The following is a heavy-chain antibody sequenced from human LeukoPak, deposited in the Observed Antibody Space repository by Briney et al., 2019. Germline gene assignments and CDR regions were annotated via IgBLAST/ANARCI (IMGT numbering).Heavy chain of an antibody. Sequence: GGSLRLSCAASGFTFSSYEMNWVRQAPGKGLEWVSYVSSSGTTIYYADSVKGRFTISRDNAKNSLYLQMNSLRAEDTAVYYCAIPPITGTASWGQGTLVTVSS. CDR1: GFTFSSYE. D-gene: IGHD1-20*01. CDR2: VSSSGTTI. V-gene: IGHV3-48*03. CDR3: AIPPITGTAS. J-gene: IGHJ4*02.